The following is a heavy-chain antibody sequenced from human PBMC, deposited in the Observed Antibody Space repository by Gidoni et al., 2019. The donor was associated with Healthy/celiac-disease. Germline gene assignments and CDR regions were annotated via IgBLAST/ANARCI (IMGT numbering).Heavy chain of an antibody. J-gene: IGHJ4*02. CDR1: GGTFSSYA. CDR3: ARSPTYYGPHDY. V-gene: IGHV1-69*01. CDR2: IIPIFCTA. Sequence: QVQLVQSGAEVKKPGSSVQVSCKASGGTFSSYAISWVRQAPGQGLEWMGGIIPIFCTANYAQKFQGRVTITADEATSTAYMELSSLRSEDTAVYYCARSPTYYGPHDYWGQGTLVTVSS. D-gene: IGHD3-10*01.